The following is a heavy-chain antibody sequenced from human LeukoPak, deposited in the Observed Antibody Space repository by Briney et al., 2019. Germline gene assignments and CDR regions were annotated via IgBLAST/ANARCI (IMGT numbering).Heavy chain of an antibody. J-gene: IGHJ3*02. CDR2: ISYDGSNK. V-gene: IGHV3-30-3*01. D-gene: IGHD3-22*01. CDR1: GFTFSSYA. Sequence: GSLRLSCAASGFTFSSYAMHWVRQAPGKGLEWVAVISYDGSNKYYADSVKGRFTISRDNSKNTLYLQMNSLRAEDTAVYYCARARWLDDAFDIWGQGTMVTVSS. CDR3: ARARWLDDAFDI.